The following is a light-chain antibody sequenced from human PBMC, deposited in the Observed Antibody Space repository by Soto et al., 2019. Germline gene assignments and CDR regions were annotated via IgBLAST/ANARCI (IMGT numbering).Light chain of an antibody. Sequence: IVLTQSPATLSLSPGERATLSCRASQTVNNYLAWYQQKPGQAPRLLIYGASNRATGVPARFSGSGSGTDFTLSITSLEPEDFAVYYCQQRSNWPPIFTFGPGTKVDVK. V-gene: IGKV3-11*01. CDR1: QTVNNY. J-gene: IGKJ3*01. CDR3: QQRSNWPPIFT. CDR2: GAS.